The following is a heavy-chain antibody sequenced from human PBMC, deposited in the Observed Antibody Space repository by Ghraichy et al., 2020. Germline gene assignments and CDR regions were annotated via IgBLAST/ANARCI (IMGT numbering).Heavy chain of an antibody. CDR3: ARAYGLTFGGVIVPTYFDY. CDR2: IYSGGST. Sequence: GESLNISCAASGFTVSSNYMSWVRQAPGKGLEWVSVIYSGGSTYYADSVKGRFTISRDNYKNTLYLQMNSLRAEDTAVYYCARAYGLTFGGVIVPTYFDYWGQGTLVTVSS. V-gene: IGHV3-53*01. D-gene: IGHD3-16*02. CDR1: GFTVSSNY. J-gene: IGHJ4*02.